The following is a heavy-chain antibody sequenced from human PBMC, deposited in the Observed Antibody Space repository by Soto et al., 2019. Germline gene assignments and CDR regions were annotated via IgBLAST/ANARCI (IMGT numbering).Heavy chain of an antibody. D-gene: IGHD3-3*01. V-gene: IGHV3-23*01. Sequence: EAQLLESGGDLVQPGGSLRLSCAASGFTFNNYALSWVRQAPGKGLEWVSAISGSGGSTYSADSVKGRFTISRDNSKNTLYLQMNSLRAEDTAVYFCAKDVKGDFWSGYFDYWGQGTLVTVSS. CDR2: ISGSGGST. J-gene: IGHJ4*02. CDR3: AKDVKGDFWSGYFDY. CDR1: GFTFNNYA.